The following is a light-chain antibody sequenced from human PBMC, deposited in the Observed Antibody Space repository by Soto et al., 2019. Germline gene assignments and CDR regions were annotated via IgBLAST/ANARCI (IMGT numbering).Light chain of an antibody. CDR1: QNVGRNY. V-gene: IGKV3-20*01. CDR3: QQDAYSPLT. CDR2: GAS. J-gene: IGKJ4*01. Sequence: EIVLTQSPGTLSLSPGERATISCRASQNVGRNYLAWFQQRPGQAPRLLIFGASSRATGTPDRISGSGSGTDFTLTINSLEPDDFAVYYCQQDAYSPLTFGAGTKVEFK.